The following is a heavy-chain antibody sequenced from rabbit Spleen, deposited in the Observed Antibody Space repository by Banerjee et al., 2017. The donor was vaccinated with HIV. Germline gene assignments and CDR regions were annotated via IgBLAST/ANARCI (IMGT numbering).Heavy chain of an antibody. CDR1: GVSFSISSY. Sequence: QSLEESGGDLVKPGASLTLTCTASGVSFSISSYMCWVRQAPGKGLEWIACIDAGSSGFTYFATWAKGRFTCSKTSSTTVTLQMTRLTAADTATYFCARDYTGNSKAYFDLWGQGTLVTVS. CDR2: IDAGSSGFT. J-gene: IGHJ4*01. CDR3: ARDYTGNSKAYFDL. D-gene: IGHD7-1*01. V-gene: IGHV1S40*01.